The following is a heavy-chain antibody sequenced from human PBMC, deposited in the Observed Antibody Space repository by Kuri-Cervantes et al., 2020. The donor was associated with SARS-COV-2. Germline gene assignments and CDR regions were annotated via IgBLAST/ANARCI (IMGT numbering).Heavy chain of an antibody. D-gene: IGHD3-3*01. CDR2: INHSGST. J-gene: IGHJ6*02. Sequence: SETLSLTCAVYGGSFSGYYWSWIRQPPGKGLEWIGEINHSGSTNHNPSLKSRVTISVDTSKNQFSLKLSSVTAADTAVYYCAREGALRFLERGYGMDVWGQGTTVTVSS. CDR3: AREGALRFLERGYGMDV. V-gene: IGHV4-34*01. CDR1: GGSFSGYY.